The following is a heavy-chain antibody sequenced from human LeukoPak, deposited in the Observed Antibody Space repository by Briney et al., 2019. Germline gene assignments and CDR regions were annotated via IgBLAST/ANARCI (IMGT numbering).Heavy chain of an antibody. J-gene: IGHJ5*02. CDR2: INWNGGST. CDR3: AREKRERELRYFDWLPPRPPFGANWFDP. V-gene: IGHV3-20*04. Sequence: GGSLRLSCAASGFTFDDYGMSWVRQAPGKGLEWVSGINWNGGSTGYADSVKGRFTISRDNAKNSLYLQMNSLRAEDTALHYCAREKRERELRYFDWLPPRPPFGANWFDPWGQGTLVTVSS. D-gene: IGHD3-9*01. CDR1: GFTFDDYG.